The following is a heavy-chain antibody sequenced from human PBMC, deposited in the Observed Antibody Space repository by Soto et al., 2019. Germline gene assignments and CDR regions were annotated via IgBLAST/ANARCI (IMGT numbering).Heavy chain of an antibody. V-gene: IGHV3-23*01. J-gene: IGHJ5*02. Sequence: EVQLLESGGGLVQPGGSLRLSCAASGFTFSSYAMSWVRQAPGKGLEWVSAISGSGGSTYYADSVTGRFTISRDNSKNTLYLQMNSLSAEDTAVYYCAKDCEVATIQDMNWFDPWGQGTLVTVSS. CDR1: GFTFSSYA. CDR3: AKDCEVATIQDMNWFDP. D-gene: IGHD5-12*01. CDR2: ISGSGGST.